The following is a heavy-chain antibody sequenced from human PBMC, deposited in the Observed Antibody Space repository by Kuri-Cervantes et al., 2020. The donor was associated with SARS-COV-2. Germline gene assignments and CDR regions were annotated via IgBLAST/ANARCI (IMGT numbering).Heavy chain of an antibody. V-gene: IGHV2-5*01. CDR3: AHRRWSGYYRPQEHKTYYFDY. J-gene: IGHJ4*02. CDR1: GFSLSTSGVG. CDR2: IYWNDDK. Sequence: SGPTLVKPTQTLTLTCTSSGFSLSTSGVGVGWIRQPPGKALEWLALIYWNDDKRYSPSLKSRLTITKDTSKNQVVLTMTNMDPVDTATYYCAHRRWSGYYRPQEHKTYYFDYWGQGTLVTVSS. D-gene: IGHD3-3*01.